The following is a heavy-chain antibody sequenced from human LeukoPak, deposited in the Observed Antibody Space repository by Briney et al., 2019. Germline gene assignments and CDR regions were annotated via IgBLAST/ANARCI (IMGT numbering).Heavy chain of an antibody. V-gene: IGHV4-4*02. CDR3: ARQDIAAGN. CDR1: GGSISGSNW. CDR2: VYHSGST. D-gene: IGHD6-13*01. Sequence: SETLSLTCAVSGGSISGSNWWSWVRPPPGKGLEWIGEVYHSGSTNYNPSLKSRVSISVDKSKNQFSLKLSSVTAADTAVYYCARQDIAAGNWGQGTLVTVSS. J-gene: IGHJ4*02.